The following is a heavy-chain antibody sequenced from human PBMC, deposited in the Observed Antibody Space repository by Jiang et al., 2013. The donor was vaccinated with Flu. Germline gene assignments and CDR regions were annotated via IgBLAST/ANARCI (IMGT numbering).Heavy chain of an antibody. CDR2: IYPGDSDT. V-gene: IGHV5-51*01. Sequence: GAEVKKPGESLKIACEASGYSFTGHWIGWVRQMPGKGLEWMGVIYPGDSDTRYSPSFQGQVTISSDKSRSTAYLQWSSLKASDTAMYYCARTPITGLFSYFDHWGQGTLVTVSS. CDR3: ARTPITGLFSYFDH. CDR1: GYSFTGHW. J-gene: IGHJ4*02. D-gene: IGHD1-20*01.